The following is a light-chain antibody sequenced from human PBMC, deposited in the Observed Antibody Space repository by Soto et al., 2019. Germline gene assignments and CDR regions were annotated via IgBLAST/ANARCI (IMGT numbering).Light chain of an antibody. V-gene: IGKV3-15*01. CDR2: GAY. CDR3: QHYNNWPPWT. CDR1: ETISSN. J-gene: IGKJ1*01. Sequence: DIVVTKSPATLSVSPGETAALSCRARETISSNLAWYQQRPGQAPRLLLYGAYTRATGIPARFSGNKSGTEFTLTITSLQSEDFAVYYCQHYNNWPPWTFGQGTKVEMK.